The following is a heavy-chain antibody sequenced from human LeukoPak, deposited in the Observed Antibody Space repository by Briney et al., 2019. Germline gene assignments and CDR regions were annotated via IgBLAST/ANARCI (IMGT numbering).Heavy chain of an antibody. CDR1: GGSISNNKW. D-gene: IGHD3-10*01. V-gene: IGHV4-4*02. CDR3: ARTWSYVSGNYLNY. CDR2: IYLSGVT. J-gene: IGHJ4*02. Sequence: PSGTLSLTCTVSGGSISNNKWWSWVRQPPGKGLEWIGEIYLSGVTNYSLSLKSRVTMSVDTSKNQFSLRLSSVTAADTAVYYCARTWSYVSGNYLNYWGQGTLVTVSS.